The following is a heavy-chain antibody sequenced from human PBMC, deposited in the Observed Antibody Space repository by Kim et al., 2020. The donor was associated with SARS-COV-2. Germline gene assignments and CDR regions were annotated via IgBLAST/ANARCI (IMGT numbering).Heavy chain of an antibody. CDR2: IWYDGSNK. CDR3: ARAHLIDSSGYYDYYGMDV. V-gene: IGHV3-33*01. J-gene: IGHJ6*02. CDR1: GFTFSSYG. D-gene: IGHD3-22*01. Sequence: GGSLRLSCAASGFTFSSYGMHWVRQAPGKGLEWVAVIWYDGSNKYYADSVKGRFTISRDNSKNTLYLQMNSLRAEDTAVYYCARAHLIDSSGYYDYYGMDVWGQGTTVTVSS.